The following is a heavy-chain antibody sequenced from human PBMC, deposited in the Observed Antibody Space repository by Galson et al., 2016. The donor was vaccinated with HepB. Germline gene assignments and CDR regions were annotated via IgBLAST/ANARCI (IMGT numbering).Heavy chain of an antibody. D-gene: IGHD6-19*01. CDR3: ARIAVTGTHFDF. Sequence: PALVKPTQTLTLTCTFSGFSLSTNGMRVTWVRQPPGKALEWLARIDWDDEKFYSASLGARLTISKDTTKNQVVLTMTNMGSVDTVTYSCARIAVTGTHFDFWGQGTLVTVAS. V-gene: IGHV2-70*04. CDR1: GFSLSTNGMR. CDR2: IDWDDEK. J-gene: IGHJ4*02.